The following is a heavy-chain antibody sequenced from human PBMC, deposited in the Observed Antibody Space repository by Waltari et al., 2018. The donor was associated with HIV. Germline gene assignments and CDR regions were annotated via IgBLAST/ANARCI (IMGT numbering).Heavy chain of an antibody. D-gene: IGHD4-17*01. CDR1: GFTFRSSW. Sequence: VQPGGSLRLSCAVSGFTFRSSWMSWVRQAPGKGLAGVANINQDGSEKYYVGSVERRFTISRDNAKNSLSLQMTSLRAEDTALYYCAKVAMTAVTSYAIDVWGRGTMVTVSS. J-gene: IGHJ3*01. CDR2: INQDGSEK. CDR3: AKVAMTAVTSYAIDV. V-gene: IGHV3-7*03.